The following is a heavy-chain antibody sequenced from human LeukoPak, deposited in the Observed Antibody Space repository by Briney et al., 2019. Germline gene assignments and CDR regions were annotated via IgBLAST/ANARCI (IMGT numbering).Heavy chain of an antibody. V-gene: IGHV3-30-3*01. CDR2: ISYDGSNK. J-gene: IGHJ4*02. CDR3: ARDIGITMITCFDY. CDR1: GFTFRSYA. D-gene: IGHD3-22*01. Sequence: GGSLRLSCGASGFTFRSYAVHWVRQAPGKGLEWVAVISYDGSNKDYADSVKGRFTISRDNSKNTLYLQMNSLRAEDTAVYYCARDIGITMITCFDYWGQGTLVTVSS.